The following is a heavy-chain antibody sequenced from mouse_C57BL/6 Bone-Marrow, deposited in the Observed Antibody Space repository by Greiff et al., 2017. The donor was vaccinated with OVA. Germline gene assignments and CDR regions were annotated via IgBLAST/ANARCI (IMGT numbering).Heavy chain of an antibody. CDR1: GYTFTSYW. CDR3: HSIWYFDV. Sequence: QVQLQQPGAELVMPGASVKLSCKASGYTFTSYWMHWVKQRPGQGLEWIGEIDPSDSYTNYNQKFKGKSTLTVDKSSSTAYMQLSSLTSEDSAVYYCHSIWYFDVWGTGTTVTVSS. J-gene: IGHJ1*03. D-gene: IGHD2-10*02. V-gene: IGHV1-69*01. CDR2: IDPSDSYT.